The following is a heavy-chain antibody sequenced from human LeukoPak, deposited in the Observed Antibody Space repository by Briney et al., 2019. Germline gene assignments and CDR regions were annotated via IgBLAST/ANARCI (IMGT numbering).Heavy chain of an antibody. D-gene: IGHD3-10*01. J-gene: IGHJ4*02. Sequence: PGGSLRLSCVASGFTFSSYWMSWDRQAPGKGLEWVANIKQDGSEKYYVDSVKGRFTISRDNAKNSLYLQMNSLRAEDTAVYYCARDKAPSMVRGVIIKAYYFDYWGQGTLVTVSS. CDR2: IKQDGSEK. CDR1: GFTFSSYW. V-gene: IGHV3-7*03. CDR3: ARDKAPSMVRGVIIKAYYFDY.